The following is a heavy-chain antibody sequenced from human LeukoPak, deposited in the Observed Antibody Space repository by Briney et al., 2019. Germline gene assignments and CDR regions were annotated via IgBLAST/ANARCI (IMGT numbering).Heavy chain of an antibody. CDR2: ISSSSSYI. D-gene: IGHD3-22*01. CDR3: AKALPYYYDSSGYYESSFDY. CDR1: GFTFSSYS. V-gene: IGHV3-21*04. Sequence: PGGSLRLSCAASGFTFSSYSMSWVRQAPGKGLEWVSSISSSSSYIYYADSVKGRFTISRDNSKNTLYLQMNSLRAEDTAVYYCAKALPYYYDSSGYYESSFDYWGQGTLVTVSS. J-gene: IGHJ4*02.